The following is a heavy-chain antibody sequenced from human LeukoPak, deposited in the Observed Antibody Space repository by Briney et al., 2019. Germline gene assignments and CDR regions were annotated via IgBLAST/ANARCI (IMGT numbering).Heavy chain of an antibody. Sequence: SETLSLTCTVSGGSISSGGYYWSWIRQPPGKGLEWIGYIYHSGSTYYNPSLKSRVTISVDRSKNQFSLKLSSVTAADTAVYYRAREGTWNFGVNNWVNWFDPWGQGTLVTVSS. CDR3: AREGTWNFGVNNWVNWFDP. D-gene: IGHD3-3*01. CDR1: GGSISSGGYY. J-gene: IGHJ5*02. CDR2: IYHSGST. V-gene: IGHV4-30-2*01.